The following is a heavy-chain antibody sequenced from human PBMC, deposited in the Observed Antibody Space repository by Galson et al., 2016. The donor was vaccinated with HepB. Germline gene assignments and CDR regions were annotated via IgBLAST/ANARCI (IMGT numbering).Heavy chain of an antibody. CDR1: GGSISSGGYS. CDR2: IYQSGST. V-gene: IGHV4-30-2*01. J-gene: IGHJ4*02. D-gene: IGHD3-22*01. CDR3: ARGGGSIYYDSRGLDC. Sequence: TLSLTCAVSGGSISSGGYSWSWIRQPPGKGMEWIGYIYQSGSTNYNPSPKSRVTISLDRSDNQFSLRLGSVTAADTAVYYCARGGGSIYYDSRGLDCWGQGTLVTVSS.